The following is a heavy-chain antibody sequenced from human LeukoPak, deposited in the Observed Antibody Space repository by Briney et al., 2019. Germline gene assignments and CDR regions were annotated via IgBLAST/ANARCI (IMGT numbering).Heavy chain of an antibody. CDR2: YSGNT. D-gene: IGHD2-15*01. V-gene: IGHV4-59*12. Sequence: SETLSLTCTVSGGSMSDYYWSWIRQPPGRGLEWIGYSGNTNYNPSLKSRVTMSVDTSKNQFSLKLSSVTAADTAVYYCARDRGGTYYWGQGTLVTVSS. CDR3: ARDRGGTYY. J-gene: IGHJ4*02. CDR1: GGSMSDYY.